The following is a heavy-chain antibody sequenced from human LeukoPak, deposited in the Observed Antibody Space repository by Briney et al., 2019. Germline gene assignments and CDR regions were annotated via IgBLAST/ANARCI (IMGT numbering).Heavy chain of an antibody. CDR1: GFTFSDYY. J-gene: IGHJ3*02. V-gene: IGHV3-43*01. Sequence: GGSLRLSCAASGFTFSDYYMSWIRQAPGKGLEWVSLISWDGGSTYYADSVKGRFTISRDNSKNSLYLQMNSLRTEDTALYYCAKEPQGFWSGKASWAFDIWGQGTMVTVSS. CDR3: AKEPQGFWSGKASWAFDI. CDR2: ISWDGGST. D-gene: IGHD3-3*01.